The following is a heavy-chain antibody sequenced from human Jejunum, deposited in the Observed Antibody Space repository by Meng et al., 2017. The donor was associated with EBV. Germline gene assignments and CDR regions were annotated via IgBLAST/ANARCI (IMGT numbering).Heavy chain of an antibody. CDR1: RVSMSNFY. Sequence: HGQRQESGPGLVEPSEALYLTCTVSRVSMSNFYWCWFRQPPGKGLEWIGYIYYSVSTNYNPSLKSRVTISVDTSKNQFSLSLSSVTAADTAVYYCARGGGRPEYWGQGILVTVSS. J-gene: IGHJ4*02. D-gene: IGHD3-10*01. V-gene: IGHV4-59*01. CDR2: IYYSVST. CDR3: ARGGGRPEY.